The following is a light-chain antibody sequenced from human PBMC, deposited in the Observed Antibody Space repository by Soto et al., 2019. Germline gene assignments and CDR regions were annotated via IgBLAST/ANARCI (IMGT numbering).Light chain of an antibody. CDR1: QSVTSNY. CDR2: DTS. Sequence: EIVLTQSPGTLTLSPGERATLSCRASQSVTSNYLAWYQQKPGQAPGLLIYDTSTRASGVPDRFSGSGSGTEFTLTISRLEPEDFAVYYCQQYGTSPQTFGQGTKVDFK. V-gene: IGKV3-20*01. J-gene: IGKJ1*01. CDR3: QQYGTSPQT.